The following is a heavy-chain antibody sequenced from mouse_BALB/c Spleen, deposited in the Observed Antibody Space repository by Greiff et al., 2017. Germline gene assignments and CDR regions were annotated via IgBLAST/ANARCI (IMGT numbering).Heavy chain of an antibody. Sequence: VQLKESGPELVKPGASVKMSCKASGYTFTSYVMHWVKQKPGQGLEWIGYINPYNDGTKYNEKFKGKATLTSDKSSSTAYMELSSLTSEDSAVYYCATPYYYGSSYGFAYWGQGTLVTVSA. V-gene: IGHV1-14*01. CDR2: INPYNDGT. D-gene: IGHD1-1*01. CDR1: GYTFTSYV. J-gene: IGHJ3*01. CDR3: ATPYYYGSSYGFAY.